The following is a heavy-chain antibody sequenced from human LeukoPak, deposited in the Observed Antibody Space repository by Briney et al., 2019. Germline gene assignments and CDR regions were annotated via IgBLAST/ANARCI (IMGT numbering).Heavy chain of an antibody. V-gene: IGHV4-34*01. Sequence: SETLSLTCAVYGGSFSGYYWSWIRQPPGKGLEWIGEINHSGSTNYNPSLKSRVTISVDTSKNQFSLKLSSVTAAHTAVYYCATGPSSVVVVTAILDYWGQGTLVTVSS. CDR3: ATGPSSVVVVTAILDY. D-gene: IGHD2-21*02. CDR2: INHSGST. J-gene: IGHJ4*02. CDR1: GGSFSGYY.